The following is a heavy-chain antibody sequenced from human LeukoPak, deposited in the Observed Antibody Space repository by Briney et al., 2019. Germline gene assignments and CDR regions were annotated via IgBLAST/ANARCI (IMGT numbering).Heavy chain of an antibody. CDR3: AKGYCSTTGCSAGY. V-gene: IGHV3-23*01. J-gene: IGHJ4*02. D-gene: IGHD2-2*01. CDR1: GFTFSSYG. Sequence: PGGSLRLSCAASGFTFSSYGMSWVRQAPGKGLEWVSAISGCGGTTYYADSVKGRFTISRDNSRNTLYVQMNSLRAEDTAVYYCAKGYCSTTGCSAGYWGQGTLVTVSS. CDR2: ISGCGGTT.